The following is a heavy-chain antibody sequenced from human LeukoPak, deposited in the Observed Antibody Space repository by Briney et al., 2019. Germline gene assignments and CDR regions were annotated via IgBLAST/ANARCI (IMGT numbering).Heavy chain of an antibody. CDR3: ARGSGELSYYYMDV. V-gene: IGHV3-11*04. D-gene: IGHD3-10*01. CDR2: ISSSGSTI. J-gene: IGHJ6*03. CDR1: GFTFSDYY. Sequence: GGSLRLSCAASGFTFSDYYMSWIRQAPGKGLEWVSYISSSGSTIYYADSVKGRFTISRDNAKNPLYLQMNSLRAEDTAVYYCARGSGELSYYYMDVWGKGTTVTVSS.